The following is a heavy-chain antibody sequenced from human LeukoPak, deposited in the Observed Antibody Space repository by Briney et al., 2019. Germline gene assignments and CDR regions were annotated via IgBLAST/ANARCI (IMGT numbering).Heavy chain of an antibody. D-gene: IGHD1-26*01. V-gene: IGHV1-2*02. CDR1: GYTFTGYY. Sequence: ASVKVSCKASGYTFTGYYIHWVRQALGQGPEWMGWIYPHSGGTNYAQKFQGRVTMTRDTSISTAYMELSRLRSDDTAVYYCARDQVDAGSYFAFFDYWGQGTLVTVSS. J-gene: IGHJ4*02. CDR3: ARDQVDAGSYFAFFDY. CDR2: IYPHSGGT.